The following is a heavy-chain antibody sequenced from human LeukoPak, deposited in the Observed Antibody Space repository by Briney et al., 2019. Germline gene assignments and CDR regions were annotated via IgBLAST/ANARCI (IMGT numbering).Heavy chain of an antibody. D-gene: IGHD5-12*01. V-gene: IGHV4-61*05. Sequence: PSETLSLTCTVSGGSISSSPYYWGWIRQPPGKGLEWIGYIYYSGSTNYNPSLKSRVTISVDTSKNQFSLKLSSVTAADTAVYYCARGSYIVHCDYWGQGTLVTVSS. CDR2: IYYSGST. J-gene: IGHJ4*02. CDR3: ARGSYIVHCDY. CDR1: GGSISSSPYY.